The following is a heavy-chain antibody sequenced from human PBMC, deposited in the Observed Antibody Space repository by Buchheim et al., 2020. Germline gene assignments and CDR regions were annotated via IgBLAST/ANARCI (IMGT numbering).Heavy chain of an antibody. CDR1: GFTFSSYA. D-gene: IGHD3-3*01. J-gene: IGHJ4*02. CDR3: AKDTTYYDFWSGYYPYPYYFDY. Sequence: EVQLLESGGGLVQPGGSLRLSCAASGFTFSSYAMSWVRQAPGKGLEWVSAISGSGGSTYYADSVKGRFTISRDNSTNTLYLQMNSLRAEDTAVYYCAKDTTYYDFWSGYYPYPYYFDYWGQGTL. CDR2: ISGSGGST. V-gene: IGHV3-23*01.